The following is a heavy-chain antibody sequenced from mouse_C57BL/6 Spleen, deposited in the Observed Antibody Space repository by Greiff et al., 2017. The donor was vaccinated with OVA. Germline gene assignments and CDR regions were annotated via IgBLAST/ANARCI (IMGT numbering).Heavy chain of an antibody. CDR1: GYTFTDYY. J-gene: IGHJ2*01. CDR3: ATYYYGSSSYFDY. CDR2: IYPGSGNT. D-gene: IGHD1-1*01. Sequence: QVQLQQSGAELVRPGASVKLSCKASGYTFTDYYINWVKQRPGQGLEWIARIYPGSGNTYYNEKFKGKATLTAEKSSSTAYMQLSSLTSEDSAVYFCATYYYGSSSYFDYWGQGTTLTVSS. V-gene: IGHV1-76*01.